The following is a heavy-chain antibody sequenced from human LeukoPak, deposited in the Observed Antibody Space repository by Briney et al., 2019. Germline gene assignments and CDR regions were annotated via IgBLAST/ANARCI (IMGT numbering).Heavy chain of an antibody. D-gene: IGHD3-3*01. J-gene: IGHJ4*02. V-gene: IGHV4-59*01. CDR3: ARAYYDIWSGYSYFDY. CDR2: IYYSGST. Sequence: PSETLSLTCTVSGGSISSYYWSWIWQPQGKGLEWIGYIYYSGSTNYNPSLKSRVTISVDTSKNQFSLKLSSVTAADTAVYYCARAYYDIWSGYSYFDYWGQGTLVTVSS. CDR1: GGSISSYY.